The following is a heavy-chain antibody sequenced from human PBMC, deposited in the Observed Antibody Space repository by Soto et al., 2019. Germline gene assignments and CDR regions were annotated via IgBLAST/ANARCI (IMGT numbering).Heavy chain of an antibody. V-gene: IGHV1-46*01. CDR3: ARLFSGSQGHYFDF. J-gene: IGHJ4*02. Sequence: QVELVQSGAEVRKPGASVKISCRTSGYIFTKYYIHWVRQAPGQGLEWMGIIDPSGGGTIYAQKVQDRVTMTRDTSTSTVFMELSSLTSDDTAVFYCARLFSGSQGHYFDFWGQGSLVTVSS. D-gene: IGHD1-26*01. CDR1: GYIFTKYY. CDR2: IDPSGGGT.